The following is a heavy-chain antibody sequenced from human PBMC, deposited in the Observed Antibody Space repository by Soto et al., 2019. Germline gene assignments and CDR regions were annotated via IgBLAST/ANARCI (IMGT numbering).Heavy chain of an antibody. Sequence: EVQLVESGGGLVKPGGSLRLSCAASGFTFSNAWMSWVRQAPGKGLEWVGRIKSKTDGGTTDYAAPVKGRFTISRDDSNNTLYLQMNSLKNEDTAVYYCTPVTTYYYGSGSYYNVRWFDPWGQGTLVTVSS. CDR2: IKSKTDGGTT. CDR3: TPVTTYYYGSGSYYNVRWFDP. V-gene: IGHV3-15*01. D-gene: IGHD3-10*01. J-gene: IGHJ5*02. CDR1: GFTFSNAW.